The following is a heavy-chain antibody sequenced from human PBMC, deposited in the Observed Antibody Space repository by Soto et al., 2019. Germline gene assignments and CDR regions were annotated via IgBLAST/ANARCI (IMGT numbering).Heavy chain of an antibody. Sequence: SETLSLTCTVSGGSISSSSYYWGWIRQPPGKGLEWIGSIYYSGSTYYNPSLKSRVTISVDTSKNQFSLKLSSVTAADTAVYYCASRLAARHEITYYYYGMDVWGQGTTVTVSS. CDR2: IYYSGST. CDR3: ASRLAARHEITYYYYGMDV. V-gene: IGHV4-39*01. J-gene: IGHJ6*02. CDR1: GGSISSSSYY. D-gene: IGHD6-6*01.